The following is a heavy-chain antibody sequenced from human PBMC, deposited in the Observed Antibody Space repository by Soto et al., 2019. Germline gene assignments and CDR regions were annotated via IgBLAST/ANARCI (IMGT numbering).Heavy chain of an antibody. Sequence: PSETLSLTCTVSGGSISSCGYYWSWIRQHPGKGLEWIGYIYYSGSTYYNPSLKSRVTISVDTSKNQFSLKLSSVTAADTAVYYCARYSINESPSSWFDPWGQGTLVTVSS. CDR2: IYYSGST. J-gene: IGHJ5*02. CDR3: ARYSINESPSSWFDP. V-gene: IGHV4-31*03. CDR1: GGSISSCGYY. D-gene: IGHD4-4*01.